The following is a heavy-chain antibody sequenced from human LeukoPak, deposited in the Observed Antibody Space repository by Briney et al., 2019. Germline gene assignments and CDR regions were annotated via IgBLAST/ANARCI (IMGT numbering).Heavy chain of an antibody. CDR3: AKDLVLLWFGEFSAFDI. D-gene: IGHD3-10*01. CDR2: ISGSGGST. J-gene: IGHJ3*02. CDR1: GFTFSSYG. V-gene: IGHV3-23*01. Sequence: GGSLRLSCAASGFTFSSYGMSWVRQAPGKGLEWVSAISGSGGSTYYADSVKGRFTISRDNSKNTLYLQMNSLRAEDTAVYYCAKDLVLLWFGEFSAFDIWGQGTMVTVSS.